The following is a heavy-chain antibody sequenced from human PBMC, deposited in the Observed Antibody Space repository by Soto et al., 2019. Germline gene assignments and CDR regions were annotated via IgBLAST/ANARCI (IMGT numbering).Heavy chain of an antibody. Sequence: EVQLLESGGALVRPGGSLSPSGEAPGSTFTTYPMTGARRAPGKGLEWVSAISGSGGSTYYADSVKGRFTISRDNSKNTLYLQMNSLRAEDTAVYYCAKERGYSYGYDWGQGTLVTVSS. CDR2: ISGSGGST. D-gene: IGHD5-18*01. J-gene: IGHJ4*02. CDR1: GSTFTTYP. V-gene: IGHV3-23*01. CDR3: AKERGYSYGYD.